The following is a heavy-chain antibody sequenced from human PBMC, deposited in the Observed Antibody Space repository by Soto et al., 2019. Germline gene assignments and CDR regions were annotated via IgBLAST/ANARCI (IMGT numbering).Heavy chain of an antibody. CDR2: ISAYNGNT. CDR3: ARDFQVDEGATREIDY. Sequence: ASVKVSCKASGYTFTSYGISWVRQAPGQGLEWMGWISAYNGNTNYAQKLQGRVTMTTDTSTSTAYMELRSLRSDDTAVYYCARDFQVDEGATREIDYLGQGTLVTVSS. V-gene: IGHV1-18*01. J-gene: IGHJ4*02. D-gene: IGHD1-26*01. CDR1: GYTFTSYG.